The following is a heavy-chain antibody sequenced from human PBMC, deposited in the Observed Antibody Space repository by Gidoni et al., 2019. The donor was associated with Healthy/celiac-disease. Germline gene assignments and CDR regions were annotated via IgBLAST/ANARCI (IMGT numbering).Heavy chain of an antibody. J-gene: IGHJ6*02. CDR1: GFTFSSYR. V-gene: IGHV3-21*01. CDR3: ARDDACTGGVCYFYYYYGMDV. Sequence: EVQLVESGGGLVKPGGSLRLSCAASGFTFSSYRMNWVRQAPGKGLEWVSSISSSSSYIYYADSVKGRFTISRDNAKNSLYLQMNSLRAEDTAVYYCARDDACTGGVCYFYYYYGMDVWGQGTTVTVSS. D-gene: IGHD2-8*02. CDR2: ISSSSSYI.